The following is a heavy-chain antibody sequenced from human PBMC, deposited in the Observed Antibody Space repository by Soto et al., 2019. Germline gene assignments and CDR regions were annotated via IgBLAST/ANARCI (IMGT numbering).Heavy chain of an antibody. CDR3: ARAHTWQQLMRPFDY. Sequence: SVKVSCKASGYTFTSYGISWVRQAPGQGLEWMGWISAYNGNTNYAQKLQGRVTMTTDTSTSTAYMELRSLRSDDTAVYYSARAHTWQQLMRPFDYWGHGTLVTVSS. D-gene: IGHD6-13*01. CDR1: GYTFTSYG. J-gene: IGHJ4*01. CDR2: ISAYNGNT. V-gene: IGHV1-18*04.